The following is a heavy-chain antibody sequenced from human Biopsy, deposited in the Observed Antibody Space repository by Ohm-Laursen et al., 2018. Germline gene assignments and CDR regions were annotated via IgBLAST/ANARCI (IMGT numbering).Heavy chain of an antibody. CDR1: GVSINTGGYY. Sequence: SQTLSLTCTVSGVSINTGGYYWTWIRQHPGTGLEWIGYIHYSGNTIYNPSLKSRLTISVDTSRNQFSLKLTSVTAADTALYYCTRAGGGKIYGLWGRGTLVTVSS. V-gene: IGHV4-31*03. J-gene: IGHJ4*02. CDR2: IHYSGNT. CDR3: TRAGGGKIYGL. D-gene: IGHD3-16*01.